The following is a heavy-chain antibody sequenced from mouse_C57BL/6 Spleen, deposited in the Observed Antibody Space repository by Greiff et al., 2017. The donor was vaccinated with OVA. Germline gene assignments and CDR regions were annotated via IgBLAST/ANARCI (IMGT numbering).Heavy chain of an antibody. Sequence: QVQLQQPGAELVKPGASVKMSCKASGYTFTSYWITWVKQRPGQGLEWIGDIYPGSGSTNYNEKFKSKATLTVDTSSSTAYMQLSSLTSEDSAVYYCARVYDYDNAMDYWGQGTSGTVSS. D-gene: IGHD2-4*01. CDR1: GYTFTSYW. CDR3: ARVYDYDNAMDY. J-gene: IGHJ4*01. CDR2: IYPGSGST. V-gene: IGHV1-55*01.